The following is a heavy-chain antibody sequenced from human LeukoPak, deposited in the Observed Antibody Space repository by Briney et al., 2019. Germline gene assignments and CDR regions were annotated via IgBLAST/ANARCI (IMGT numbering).Heavy chain of an antibody. CDR1: GGSFSGYY. D-gene: IGHD3-10*01. Sequence: PSETLSLTCAVYGGSFSGYYWSWISQPQGKGMEWIGEIIHSGSTNDNPSLKSRVTISVDTSKNQSSLKLSSVTAADTAVYYCARGYYYGAGSAFYYYYMDVWGKRTTVTVSS. V-gene: IGHV4-34*01. J-gene: IGHJ6*03. CDR2: IIHSGST. CDR3: ARGYYYGAGSAFYYYYMDV.